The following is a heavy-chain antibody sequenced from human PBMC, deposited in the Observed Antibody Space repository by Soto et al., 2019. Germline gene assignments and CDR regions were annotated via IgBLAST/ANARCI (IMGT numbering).Heavy chain of an antibody. CDR3: ASGGGTILAPIP. CDR2: INPNSGVT. Sequence: QVQLVQSGAEVKKPGASVKVSCKASGYTFTGYFMHWVRQAPGQGLEWMGYINPNSGVTKYAQKFQGRVTLTRDTSINTAYMEMTMLTSDDTAVYYCASGGGTILAPIPWGQVTLVIVSS. V-gene: IGHV1-2*02. D-gene: IGHD3-16*01. CDR1: GYTFTGYF. J-gene: IGHJ5*02.